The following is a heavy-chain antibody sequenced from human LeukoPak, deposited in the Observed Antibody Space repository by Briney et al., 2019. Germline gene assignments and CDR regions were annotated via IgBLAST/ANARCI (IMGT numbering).Heavy chain of an antibody. CDR2: ISNSGGST. Sequence: GGSLRLSCAASGFTFSSYAMSWVRQAPGKGLEWVSAISNSGGSTYYADPVKGRFTISRDNAKNSLYLQMHSLRAEDSALYYCAKKTYYDDTSNLGWFDAWGQGTLVTVSS. J-gene: IGHJ5*02. D-gene: IGHD3-22*01. CDR3: AKKTYYDDTSNLGWFDA. V-gene: IGHV3-23*01. CDR1: GFTFSSYA.